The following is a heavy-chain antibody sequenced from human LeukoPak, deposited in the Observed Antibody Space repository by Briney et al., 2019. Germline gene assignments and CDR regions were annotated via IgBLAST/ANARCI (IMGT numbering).Heavy chain of an antibody. V-gene: IGHV1-8*02. Sequence: AAVKVSCKASGYTFTGYYMHWVGQATGQGLEWMGWMNPNSGNTGYAQKFQGRVTMTSNTSISTVYMELSSLRSEDTAVYYCARAVRSFYSGSYYPDYWGQGTLVTVSS. CDR3: ARAVRSFYSGSYYPDY. CDR1: GYTFTGYY. CDR2: MNPNSGNT. J-gene: IGHJ4*02. D-gene: IGHD3-10*01.